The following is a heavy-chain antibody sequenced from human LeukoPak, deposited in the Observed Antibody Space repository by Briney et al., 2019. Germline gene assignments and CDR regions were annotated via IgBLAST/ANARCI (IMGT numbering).Heavy chain of an antibody. CDR2: IYYSGST. D-gene: IGHD1-14*01. CDR3: ARGPRYSYFDY. Sequence: SETLSLTCTASGCSISNYYWSWIRQPPGKGLEWIGYIYYSGSTNYNPSLKSRVTISVDTSKNQFSLKLSSVTAADTAVYYCARGPRYSYFDYWGQGTLFT. CDR1: GCSISNYY. V-gene: IGHV4-59*01. J-gene: IGHJ4*02.